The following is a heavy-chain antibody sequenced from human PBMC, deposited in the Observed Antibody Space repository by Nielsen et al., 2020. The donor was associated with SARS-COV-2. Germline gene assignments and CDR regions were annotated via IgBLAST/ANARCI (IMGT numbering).Heavy chain of an antibody. CDR1: GGSISSGGYY. CDR3: AKGDGDSWSPFLYLDN. J-gene: IGHJ4*02. CDR2: IYYSGST. V-gene: IGHV4-31*03. Sequence: LRLSCTVSGGSISSGGYYWSWIRQHPGKGLEWIGYIYYSGSTYYNPSLKSRVTISVDTSKNQFSLKLSSVTAEDTAVYYCAKGDGDSWSPFLYLDNWGQGTLVTASS. D-gene: IGHD6-13*01.